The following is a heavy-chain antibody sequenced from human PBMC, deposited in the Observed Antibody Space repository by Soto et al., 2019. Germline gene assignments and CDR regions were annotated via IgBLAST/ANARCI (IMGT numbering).Heavy chain of an antibody. Sequence: QVQLVQSGAEVKKPGASVKVSCKASGYTFTSYAMHWVRQAPGQRLEWMGWINAGNGNTKYSQKFQGRVTITRDTSASTAYMELSSLRSEDTAVYYCARDSQKVQQLVNYYYYGMDVWGQGTTVTVSS. CDR2: INAGNGNT. V-gene: IGHV1-3*01. D-gene: IGHD6-13*01. J-gene: IGHJ6*02. CDR3: ARDSQKVQQLVNYYYYGMDV. CDR1: GYTFTSYA.